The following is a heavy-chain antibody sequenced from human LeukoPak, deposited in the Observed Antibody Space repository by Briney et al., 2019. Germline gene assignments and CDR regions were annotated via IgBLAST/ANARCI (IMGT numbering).Heavy chain of an antibody. Sequence: GGSLRLSCAASGFTFSRYAMTWVRQAPGKGLEWVSYISSGGSIIYYADSVKGRFTISRDNAKKSLYLQMNSLRAEDTAVYYCARGSARWFDPWGQGILVTVSS. CDR3: ARGSARWFDP. V-gene: IGHV3-48*04. CDR1: GFTFSRYA. J-gene: IGHJ5*02. CDR2: ISSGGSII.